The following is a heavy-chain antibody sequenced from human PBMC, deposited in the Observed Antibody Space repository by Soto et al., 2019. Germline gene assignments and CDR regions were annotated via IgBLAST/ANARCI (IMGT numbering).Heavy chain of an antibody. Sequence: GGSLRLSCAASGFTVSSNYMSWVRQAPGKGLEWVSVIYSGGSTYYADSVKGRFTISRHNSKNTLYLQMNSLRAEDTAVYYCTGSVAGTLHSAFDIWGQGTMVTVSS. D-gene: IGHD6-19*01. J-gene: IGHJ3*02. CDR3: TGSVAGTLHSAFDI. CDR1: GFTVSSNY. V-gene: IGHV3-53*04. CDR2: IYSGGST.